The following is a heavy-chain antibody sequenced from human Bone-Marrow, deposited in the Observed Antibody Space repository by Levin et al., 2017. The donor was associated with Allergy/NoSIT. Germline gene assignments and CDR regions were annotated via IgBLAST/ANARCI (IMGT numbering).Heavy chain of an antibody. CDR1: GFTFDDYA. V-gene: IGHV3-9*01. D-gene: IGHD3-22*01. CDR3: AKDVSGDYDSSGYPIDP. CDR2: ISWNSGSI. J-gene: IGHJ5*02. Sequence: SLKISCAASGFTFDDYAMHWVRQAPGKGLEWVSGISWNSGSIGYADSVKGRFTISRDNAKNSLYLQMNSLRAEDTALYYCAKDVSGDYDSSGYPIDPWGQGTLVTVSS.